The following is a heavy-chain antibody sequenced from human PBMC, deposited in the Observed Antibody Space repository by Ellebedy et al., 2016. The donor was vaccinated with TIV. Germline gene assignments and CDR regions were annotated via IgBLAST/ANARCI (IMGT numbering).Heavy chain of an antibody. CDR1: GDTFTDYY. CDR3: ARGPPLYCSSSGCDFAPGLYDSLDI. J-gene: IGHJ3*02. V-gene: IGHV1-2*02. Sequence: ASVKVSXXASGDTFTDYYVHWVRQAPGQGLEWMAWINFNSGGTNYGQKFQGRVTMTRDTSSSTAYMEMSSLRSDDTAVYYCARGPPLYCSSSGCDFAPGLYDSLDIWGPGTMVTVSS. CDR2: INFNSGGT. D-gene: IGHD2-2*01.